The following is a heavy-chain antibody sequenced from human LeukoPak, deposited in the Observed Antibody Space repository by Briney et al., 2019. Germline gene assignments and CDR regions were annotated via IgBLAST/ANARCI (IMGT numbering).Heavy chain of an antibody. Sequence: SETLSLTRTVSGGSISSYYWSWIRQPPGKGLEWIGYIYYSGSTNYNPSLKSRVTISVDTSKNQFSLKLSSVTAADTAVYYCARERAALDAFDIWGQGTMVTVSS. CDR2: IYYSGST. CDR1: GGSISSYY. J-gene: IGHJ3*02. CDR3: ARERAALDAFDI. D-gene: IGHD6-25*01. V-gene: IGHV4-59*01.